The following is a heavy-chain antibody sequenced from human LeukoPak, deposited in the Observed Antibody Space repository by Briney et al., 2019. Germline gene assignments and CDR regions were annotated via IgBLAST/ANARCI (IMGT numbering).Heavy chain of an antibody. CDR3: ARGLWELPYYFDY. Sequence: SETLSLTCTVSGGSISSSSYYWGWIRQAPGKGLGWIGSIYYSGSTYYNPSLKSRVTISVDTSKYQSSLKLSSVTAADTAVYYCARGLWELPYYFDYWGQGTLVTVSS. D-gene: IGHD1-26*01. V-gene: IGHV4-39*01. CDR1: GGSISSSSYY. J-gene: IGHJ4*02. CDR2: IYYSGST.